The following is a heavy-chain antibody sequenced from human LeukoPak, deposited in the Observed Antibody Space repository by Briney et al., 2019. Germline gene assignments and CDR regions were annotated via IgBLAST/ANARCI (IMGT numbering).Heavy chain of an antibody. Sequence: PSETLSLTCTVSGGSINSYYWSWVRQPPGKGLEWIGYIYYSGSTNYNPSLKSRVTISVDASKNQFSLRLGSVTAADTAVYYCARGSGGVTRVDYWGQGTLVTVSS. CDR1: GGSINSYY. D-gene: IGHD4-17*01. V-gene: IGHV4-59*01. CDR3: ARGSGGVTRVDY. CDR2: IYYSGST. J-gene: IGHJ4*02.